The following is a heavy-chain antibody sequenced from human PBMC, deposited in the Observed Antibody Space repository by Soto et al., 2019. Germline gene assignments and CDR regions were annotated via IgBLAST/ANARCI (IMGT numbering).Heavy chain of an antibody. D-gene: IGHD6-19*01. J-gene: IGHJ6*02. V-gene: IGHV4-34*01. CDR1: GGSFSGYY. Sequence: SETLSLTCAVYGGSFSGYYWSWIRQPPGKGLEWIGEINHSGSTNYNPSLKSRVTISVDTSKNQFSLKLSSVTAADTAVYYCARVVAVAGIVGYYYYGMDVWGQGTTVTVSS. CDR2: INHSGST. CDR3: ARVVAVAGIVGYYYYGMDV.